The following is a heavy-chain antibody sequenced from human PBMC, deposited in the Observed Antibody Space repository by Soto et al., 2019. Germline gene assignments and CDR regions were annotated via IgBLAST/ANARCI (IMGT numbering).Heavy chain of an antibody. CDR3: AKDHLTTTVTTVGY. CDR1: GFTFSNYG. V-gene: IGHV3-30*18. D-gene: IGHD4-17*01. J-gene: IGHJ4*02. Sequence: QVQLVESRGGVVQPGRSLRLSCAASGFTFSNYGMHWVRQAPGKGLEWVAVISYHGSDKYYADSVKGRFTISRDNSKNTLYLHMDSLRAEDTAVYYCAKDHLTTTVTTVGYWGQGTLVTVSS. CDR2: ISYHGSDK.